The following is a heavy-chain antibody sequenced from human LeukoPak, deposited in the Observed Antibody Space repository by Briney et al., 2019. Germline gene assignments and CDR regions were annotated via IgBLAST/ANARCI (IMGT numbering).Heavy chain of an antibody. CDR3: ARDTVTTLGGNDY. V-gene: IGHV3-21*01. Sequence: GGSLRLSCAASGFTFSSYSMNWVHQAPGKGLEWVSSISSSSSYIYYADSVKGRFTISRDNAKNSLYLQMNSLRAEDTAVYYCARDTVTTLGGNDYWGQGTLVTVSS. CDR1: GFTFSSYS. D-gene: IGHD4-17*01. J-gene: IGHJ4*02. CDR2: ISSSSSYI.